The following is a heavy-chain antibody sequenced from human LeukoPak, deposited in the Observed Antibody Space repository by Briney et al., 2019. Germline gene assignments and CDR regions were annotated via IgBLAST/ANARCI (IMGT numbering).Heavy chain of an antibody. CDR3: AKGLTIFCSSSDRFLIES. D-gene: IGHD2-2*01. Sequence: PGGSLRLSCAASGFSFSNYAMSWVRQAPGKGLEWVSGITGSSGSTYYAASVKGRFSISRDNSKNTVYLRMNSLRAEDTAVYYCAKGLTIFCSSSDRFLIESWGQGTLVTVSS. J-gene: IGHJ4*02. CDR2: ITGSSGST. CDR1: GFSFSNYA. V-gene: IGHV3-23*01.